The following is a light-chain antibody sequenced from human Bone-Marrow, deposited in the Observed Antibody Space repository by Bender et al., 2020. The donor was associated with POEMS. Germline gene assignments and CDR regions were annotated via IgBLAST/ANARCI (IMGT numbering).Light chain of an antibody. V-gene: IGLV2-14*03. J-gene: IGLJ2*01. Sequence: QSALTQPASVSGSPGQSITISCTGTDSDIGGYDFVSWYQQRPDKAPKLIIYDVTNRPSGVSDRFSGSKSGNTASLTISGLQAEDEADYYCCSYAGSGMIFGGGTKLTVL. CDR3: CSYAGSGMI. CDR1: DSDIGGYDF. CDR2: DVT.